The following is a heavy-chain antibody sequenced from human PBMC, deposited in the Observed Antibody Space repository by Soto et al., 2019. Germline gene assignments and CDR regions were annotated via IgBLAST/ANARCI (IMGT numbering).Heavy chain of an antibody. Sequence: PGGSLRLSCAASGFPFSSYGMHWVRQAPGKGLEWVAVIWYDGSNKYYADSVKGRFTISRDNSKNTLYLQMNSLRAEDTAVYYCARDGVQTIFGVVNYYYYMDVWGKGTTVTVSS. CDR2: IWYDGSNK. CDR1: GFPFSSYG. CDR3: ARDGVQTIFGVVNYYYYMDV. V-gene: IGHV3-33*01. D-gene: IGHD3-3*01. J-gene: IGHJ6*03.